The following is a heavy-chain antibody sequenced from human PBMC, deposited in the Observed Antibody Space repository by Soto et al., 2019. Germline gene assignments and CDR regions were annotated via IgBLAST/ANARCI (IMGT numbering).Heavy chain of an antibody. D-gene: IGHD2-21*01. CDR1: GFTFRNFE. Sequence: VHLVESGGGLVQPGGSLRLSCTASGFTFRNFEMNWVRQVPGKGLEWISYISSSGSKRYYADSGTGRFIVSSDNTNDSLFLEMNSLRDEDSGVYYCARDSIAAPNWFDPWGQGTLVTVSS. CDR2: ISSSGSKR. CDR3: ARDSIAAPNWFDP. J-gene: IGHJ5*02. V-gene: IGHV3-48*03.